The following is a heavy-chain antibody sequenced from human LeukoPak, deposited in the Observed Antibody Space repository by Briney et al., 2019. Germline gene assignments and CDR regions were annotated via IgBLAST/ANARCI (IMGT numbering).Heavy chain of an antibody. CDR1: GLTHHGYA. Sequence: GSLRLSCAISGLTHHGYAMTWVRQAPGKGLEWVSTIVGDSSKTYYADSVKGRFTISRDNSRYMLFLHMNSLRAEDTAIYYCAKHPYNYYYLDVWGKGTTVTVSS. V-gene: IGHV3-23*01. J-gene: IGHJ6*03. CDR3: AKHPYNYYYLDV. CDR2: IVGDSSKT. D-gene: IGHD1-14*01.